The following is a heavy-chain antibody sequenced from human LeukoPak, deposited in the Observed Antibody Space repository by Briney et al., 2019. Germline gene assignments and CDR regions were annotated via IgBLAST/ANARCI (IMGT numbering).Heavy chain of an antibody. D-gene: IGHD3-22*01. J-gene: IGHJ4*02. CDR3: ARGADSSGYYSIFYFDY. Sequence: KPSETLSLTCTVSGGSISNYYWSWIRQPPGKELEWIGYFYYSGSTNYNPSLKSRVTISVDTSKNQFSLKLSSVTAADTAVYYCARGADSSGYYSIFYFDYWGQGTLVTVSS. V-gene: IGHV4-59*01. CDR1: GGSISNYY. CDR2: FYYSGST.